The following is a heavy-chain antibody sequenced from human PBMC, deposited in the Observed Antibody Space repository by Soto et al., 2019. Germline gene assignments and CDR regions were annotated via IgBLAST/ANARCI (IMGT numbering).Heavy chain of an antibody. CDR3: ARASEAVYDWNDGRHWFDP. V-gene: IGHV1-69*02. CDR2: IIPILGIA. J-gene: IGHJ5*02. Sequence: QVQLVQSGAEVKKPGSSVKVSCKASGGTFSSYTISWVRQAPGQGLEWMGRIIPILGIANYAQKFQGRVTITASKXXRXAXXELSGLSYEDTAVYYCARASEAVYDWNDGRHWFDPWGQGTLVTVSS. D-gene: IGHD1-1*01. CDR1: GGTFSSYT.